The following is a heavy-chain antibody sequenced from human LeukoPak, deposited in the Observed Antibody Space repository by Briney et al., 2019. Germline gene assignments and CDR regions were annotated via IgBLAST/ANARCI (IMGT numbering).Heavy chain of an antibody. CDR1: GASISNQY. Sequence: SETLSLTCTVSGASISNQYWSWIRQPPGKGLEWIGYIYYSGSTNYNPSLKSRVTISVDTSKNQFSLKLSSVTAADTAVYYCARVIGIRGYFDYWGQGTLVTVSS. CDR2: IYYSGST. J-gene: IGHJ4*02. V-gene: IGHV4-59*11. CDR3: ARVIGIRGYFDY. D-gene: IGHD1-14*01.